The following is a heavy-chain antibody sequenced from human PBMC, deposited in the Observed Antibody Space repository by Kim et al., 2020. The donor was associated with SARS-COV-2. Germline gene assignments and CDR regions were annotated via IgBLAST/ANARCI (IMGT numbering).Heavy chain of an antibody. V-gene: IGHV4-59*08. CDR3: ARRVPFVCGGGDCYSDAFDI. Sequence: SETLSLTCTVSGGSISSYYWSWIRQPPGKGLEWIGYIYYSGSTNYNPSLKSRVTISVDTSKNQFSLKLSSVTAADTAVYYCARRVPFVCGGGDCYSDAFDIWGQGTMVTVSS. CDR2: IYYSGST. J-gene: IGHJ3*02. CDR1: GGSISSYY. D-gene: IGHD2-21*02.